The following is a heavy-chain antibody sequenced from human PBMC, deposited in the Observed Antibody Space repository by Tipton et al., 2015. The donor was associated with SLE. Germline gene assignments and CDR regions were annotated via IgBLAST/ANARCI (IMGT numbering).Heavy chain of an antibody. CDR2: IIPIFGTA. CDR1: GGTFSSYA. Sequence: QLVQSGAEVKKPGSSVKVSCKASGGTFSSYAISWVRQAPGQGLEWMGGIIPIFGTANYAQKFQGRVTITADKSTSTAYMELSSLRSEDTAVYYCARVGVEDYGDYPGGEGDYWGQGTLVTVSS. CDR3: ARVGVEDYGDYPGGEGDY. J-gene: IGHJ4*02. V-gene: IGHV1-69*06. D-gene: IGHD4-17*01.